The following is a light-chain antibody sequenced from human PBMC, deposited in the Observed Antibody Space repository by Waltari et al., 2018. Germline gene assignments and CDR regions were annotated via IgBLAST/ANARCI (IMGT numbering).Light chain of an antibody. CDR1: SCFIVSHH. J-gene: IGLJ2*01. CDR2: DDN. Sequence: FMLTQPQSVSESPGKTVTIPCTRSSCFIVSHHLQWYQQRPGSSPTTVIYDDNQRPSGVPDRFSGSIDSSSNSASLTISGLRTEDEADYYCQSYDSDTQVFGGGTKLTVV. CDR3: QSYDSDTQV. V-gene: IGLV6-57*01.